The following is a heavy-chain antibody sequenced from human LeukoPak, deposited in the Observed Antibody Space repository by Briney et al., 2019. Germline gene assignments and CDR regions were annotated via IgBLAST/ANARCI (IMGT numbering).Heavy chain of an antibody. V-gene: IGHV4-34*01. Sequence: SETLSLTCAVFGGSFSGYYWSWIRQPPGKGLEWIGEINHSGSTNYNPSLKSRVTISVDTSKNQFSLKLSSVTAADTAVYYCARDRDWFDPWGQGTLVTVSS. CDR2: INHSGST. J-gene: IGHJ5*02. D-gene: IGHD3-10*01. CDR3: ARDRDWFDP. CDR1: GGSFSGYY.